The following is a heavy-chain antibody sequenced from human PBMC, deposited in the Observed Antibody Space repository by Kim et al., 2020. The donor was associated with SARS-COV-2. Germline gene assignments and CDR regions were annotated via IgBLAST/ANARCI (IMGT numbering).Heavy chain of an antibody. D-gene: IGHD3-10*01. J-gene: IGHJ4*02. CDR3: ARVYGFRVWYFDY. Sequence: YNPSLKSRVTISVDTSKNQFSLKLSSVTAADTAVYYCARVYGFRVWYFDYWGQGTLVTVSS. V-gene: IGHV4-59*01.